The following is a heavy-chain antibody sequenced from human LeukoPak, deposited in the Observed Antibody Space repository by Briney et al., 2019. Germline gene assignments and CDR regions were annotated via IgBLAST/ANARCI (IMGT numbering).Heavy chain of an antibody. CDR2: INSDESST. CDR3: AISVGPLVD. CDR1: AFTFSSYW. D-gene: IGHD2-15*01. V-gene: IGHV3-74*01. Sequence: PGGSLRLSCAASAFTFSSYWMHWVRQAPGKGLVWVSRINSDESSTSYADSVKGRFTISRDNAKNSLYLQMNSLRAEDTAVYYCAISVGPLVDWGQGTLVTVSS. J-gene: IGHJ4*02.